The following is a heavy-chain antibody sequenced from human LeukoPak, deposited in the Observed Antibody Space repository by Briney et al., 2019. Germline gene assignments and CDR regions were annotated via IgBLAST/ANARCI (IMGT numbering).Heavy chain of an antibody. D-gene: IGHD2-21*01. CDR3: AREYSRSVVAGSRPDL. J-gene: IGHJ4*02. CDR2: MYYRGTT. CDR1: GGSISSSSYH. Sequence: SETLSLTCSVSGGSISSSSYHWGWIRQSPERGLEWIGSMYYRGTTYENPSLKSRLTLSIDTSNNEFSLKLTSATAADTAVYYCAREYSRSVVAGSRPDLWGQGLLVTVSS. V-gene: IGHV4-39*02.